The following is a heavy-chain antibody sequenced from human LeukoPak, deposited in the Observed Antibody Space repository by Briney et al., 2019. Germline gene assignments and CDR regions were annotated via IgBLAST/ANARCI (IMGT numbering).Heavy chain of an antibody. J-gene: IGHJ3*02. V-gene: IGHV4-39*07. CDR1: GGSISSSSYY. D-gene: IGHD6-13*01. CDR2: IYHSGST. CDR3: ATLLAAADAFDI. Sequence: PSETLSLTCTVSGGSISSSSYYWGWIRQPPGKGLEWIGSIYHSGSTYYNPSLKSRVTISVDTSKNQFSLKLSSVTAADTAVYYCATLLAAADAFDIWGQGTMVTVSS.